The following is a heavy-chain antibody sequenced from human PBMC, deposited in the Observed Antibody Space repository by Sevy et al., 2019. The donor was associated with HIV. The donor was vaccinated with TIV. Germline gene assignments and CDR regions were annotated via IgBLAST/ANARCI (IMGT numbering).Heavy chain of an antibody. V-gene: IGHV3-7*01. D-gene: IGHD5-12*01. CDR3: ARQEMATDDAFDI. CDR1: GFTFSSYW. J-gene: IGHJ3*02. Sequence: GGSLRLSCAASGFTFSSYWMSWVRQAPGKGLEWVVNIKQDGSEKYYVDSVKGRFTISRDNAKNSLYLQMNSLRAEDTAVYYCARQEMATDDAFDIWGQGTMVTVSS. CDR2: IKQDGSEK.